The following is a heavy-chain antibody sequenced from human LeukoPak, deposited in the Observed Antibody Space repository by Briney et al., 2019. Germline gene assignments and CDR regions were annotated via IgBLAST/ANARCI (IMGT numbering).Heavy chain of an antibody. CDR3: AKADCTFIDCYVKGF. CDR2: ISGDNSRT. V-gene: IGHV3-23*01. D-gene: IGHD2-8*01. CDR1: GFIFSNCA. Sequence: GGSLRLSCAASGFIFSNCAMNWVRQAPGKGLEWVSAISGDNSRTLYADSVKGRFTISRDNSKNTLHLQMNSLRAEDTAVYYCAKADCTFIDCYVKGFWGQGTLVTVSS. J-gene: IGHJ4*02.